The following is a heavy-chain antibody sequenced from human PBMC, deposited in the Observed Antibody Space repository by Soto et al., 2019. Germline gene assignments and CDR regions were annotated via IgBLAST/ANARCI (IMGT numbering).Heavy chain of an antibody. Sequence: PGGSLRLSCAASGFTFSSYGMHWVRQAPGKGLEWVAVISYDGSNKYYADSVKGRFTISRDNSKNTLYLQMNSLRAEDTAVYYCAKDGFDLWAFDIWGQGTMVTVSS. CDR1: GFTFSSYG. V-gene: IGHV3-30*18. D-gene: IGHD3-3*01. J-gene: IGHJ3*02. CDR2: ISYDGSNK. CDR3: AKDGFDLWAFDI.